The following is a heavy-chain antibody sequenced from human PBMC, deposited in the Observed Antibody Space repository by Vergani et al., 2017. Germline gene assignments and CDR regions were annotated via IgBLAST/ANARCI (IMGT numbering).Heavy chain of an antibody. D-gene: IGHD2/OR15-2a*01. J-gene: IGHJ6*01. V-gene: IGHV5-51*03. CDR1: RYSFSGNW. CDR3: ARVYCRGMSCAGTDYFYQIDV. Sequence: EVPLEQSGAAVKTPGESLEISCKFSRYSFSGNWIAWVRERPGQGLEWMGMCYPGNSGTRNNPSFRGQVTMSVDKSISTAYLQWSSLKASDSALYYCARVYCRGMSCAGTDYFYQIDVWGEGT. CDR2: CYPGNSGT.